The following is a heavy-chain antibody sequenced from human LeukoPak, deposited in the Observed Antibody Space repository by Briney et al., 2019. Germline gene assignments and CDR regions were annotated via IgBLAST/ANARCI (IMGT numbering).Heavy chain of an antibody. CDR3: ARGGGSGWYPRLHFDY. CDR1: GFTFSSYW. J-gene: IGHJ4*02. CDR2: IKQDGSEK. Sequence: GGSLRLSCAASGFTFSSYWMSWVRQAPGKGLEWVANIKQDGSEKYYVDSAKGRFTISRDNAKNSLYLQMNSLRAEDTAVYYCARGGGSGWYPRLHFDYWSQGTLVTVSS. D-gene: IGHD6-19*01. V-gene: IGHV3-7*01.